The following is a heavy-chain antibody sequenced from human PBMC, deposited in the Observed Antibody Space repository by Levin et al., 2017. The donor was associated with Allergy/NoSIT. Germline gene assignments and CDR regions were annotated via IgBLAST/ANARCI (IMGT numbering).Heavy chain of an antibody. V-gene: IGHV3-64D*06. CDR1: GFTFSSYV. CDR2: ISYTGSST. Sequence: GGSLRLSCSGSGFTFSSYVLHWVRQAPGKGLEYISAISYTGSSTYYADSVKGRFTISRDNFKNTLYLQMSSLRPEDTGLYYCVTKGSGSWYYDNWGQGTLVTVSS. CDR3: VTKGSGSWYYDN. J-gene: IGHJ4*02. D-gene: IGHD5-12*01.